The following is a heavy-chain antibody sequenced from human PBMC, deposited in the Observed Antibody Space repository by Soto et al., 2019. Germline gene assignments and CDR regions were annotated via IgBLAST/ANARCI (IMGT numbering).Heavy chain of an antibody. J-gene: IGHJ4*02. CDR1: GFTFSSYA. D-gene: IGHD6-19*01. V-gene: IGHV3-23*01. CDR2: ISGSGDST. CDR3: ASRSSGWFFGY. Sequence: GGSLSLSCAASGFTFSSYAMNWVRQAPGKGLEWVSVISGSGDSTYYADSVKGRFTISRDNSKNTLYLQMNSLRAEDTAVYYCASRSSGWFFGYWGQGTLVTVSS.